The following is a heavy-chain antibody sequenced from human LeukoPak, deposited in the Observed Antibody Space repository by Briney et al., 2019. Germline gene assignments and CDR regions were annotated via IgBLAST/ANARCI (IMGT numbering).Heavy chain of an antibody. Sequence: SETLSLTCTVSGGSISSYYWSWIRQPPGKGLEWIGYIYYSGSTNYNPSLKSRVTISVDTSKNQFSLKLSSVTAADTAVYYCARTPRLDVVVVPAAMWWFDPWGQGTLVTVSS. D-gene: IGHD2-2*01. CDR2: IYYSGST. CDR3: ARTPRLDVVVVPAAMWWFDP. V-gene: IGHV4-59*01. CDR1: GGSISSYY. J-gene: IGHJ5*02.